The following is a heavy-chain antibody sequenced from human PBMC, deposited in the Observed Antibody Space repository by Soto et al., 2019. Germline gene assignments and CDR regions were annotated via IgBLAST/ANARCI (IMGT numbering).Heavy chain of an antibody. V-gene: IGHV4-4*02. J-gene: IGHJ4*02. CDR3: ARAARLSPFDC. Sequence: QXXGPGLVKPSGTLSLTCGVSSGSXXXXXXXXXVRQPPGKGLEWIGEIYHSGNXXXXXXXXXXXXXXXXXXXXXFSLKLTSVTAADTTVYFCARAARLSPFDCWGQXILVTVSS. CDR2: IYHSGNX. D-gene: IGHD6-6*01. CDR1: SGSXXXXXX.